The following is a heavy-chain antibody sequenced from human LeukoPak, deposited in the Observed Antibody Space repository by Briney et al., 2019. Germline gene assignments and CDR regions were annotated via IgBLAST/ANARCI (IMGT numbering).Heavy chain of an antibody. CDR3: ANTYYGMDV. CDR2: IYHRGIT. CDR1: GGSISSNDHY. J-gene: IGHJ6*02. Sequence: SETLSLTCNVSGGSISSNDHYWGWIRQPPGKGLEWIGSIYHRGITHYTPSLKSQVTISVDTSKNQFSLKLTSVTAADTAVYYCANTYYGMDVWGQGTTVTVSS. V-gene: IGHV4-39*07.